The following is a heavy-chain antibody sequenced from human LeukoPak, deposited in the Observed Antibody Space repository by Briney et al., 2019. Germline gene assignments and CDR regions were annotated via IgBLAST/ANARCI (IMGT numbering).Heavy chain of an antibody. CDR2: INSRGTTT. CDR3: AKDRIIGTTAYYFDY. Sequence: PGGSLRLSCAASGFTFSSYAMTWVRQAPGKGLEWISGINSRGTTTYYADSVKGRFTISRDNSYNTLYLQMNSLRAEDTAVYYCAKDRIIGTTAYYFDYWGQGTLVTVSP. D-gene: IGHD1-7*01. V-gene: IGHV3-23*01. J-gene: IGHJ4*02. CDR1: GFTFSSYA.